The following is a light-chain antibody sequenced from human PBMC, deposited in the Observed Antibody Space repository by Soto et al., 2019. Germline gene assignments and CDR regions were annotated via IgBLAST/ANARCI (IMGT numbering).Light chain of an antibody. CDR2: GAS. Sequence: EIVMTQSPATLSVSPGERATLSCRASQSISSSLAWYQQRPGQPPRLLIYGASNRATGIPDRFSGSGSGTDFTLTISRLEPEDFAVYYCQQYGSSLRTFGQGTKVDIK. CDR3: QQYGSSLRT. J-gene: IGKJ1*01. CDR1: QSISSS. V-gene: IGKV3-20*01.